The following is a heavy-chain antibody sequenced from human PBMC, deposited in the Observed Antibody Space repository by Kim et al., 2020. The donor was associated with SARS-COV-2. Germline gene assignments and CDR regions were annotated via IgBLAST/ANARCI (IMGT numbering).Heavy chain of an antibody. J-gene: IGHJ4*02. CDR1: GGSISSSSYY. CDR3: ARIERDSSSWDPGPFDY. D-gene: IGHD6-13*01. Sequence: SETLSLTCTVSGGSISSSSYYWGWIRQPPGKGLEWIGIIYYSGSTYYNPSLRSRVTISVDTSKNQFSLKLSSVTAADTAVYYCARIERDSSSWDPGPFDYWGQGTLVTVSS. V-gene: IGHV4-39*01. CDR2: IYYSGST.